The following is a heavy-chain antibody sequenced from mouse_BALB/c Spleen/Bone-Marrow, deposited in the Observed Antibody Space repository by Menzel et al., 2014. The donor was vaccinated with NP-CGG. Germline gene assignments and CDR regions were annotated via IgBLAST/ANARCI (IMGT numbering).Heavy chain of an antibody. V-gene: IGHV1-54*01. J-gene: IGHJ2*01. Sequence: QVQLQQSGAALVRPGTSVKVSCKASGYAFTDYLMEWLKQRPGPGLEWIGVINPGSGSTNYNEKFKDKATLTADKSSSTDYMQPSRLTSDEAAGYFCARYDGYFDYWGQGTMLTGSS. CDR1: GYAFTDYL. CDR2: INPGSGST. D-gene: IGHD2-3*01. CDR3: ARYDGYFDY.